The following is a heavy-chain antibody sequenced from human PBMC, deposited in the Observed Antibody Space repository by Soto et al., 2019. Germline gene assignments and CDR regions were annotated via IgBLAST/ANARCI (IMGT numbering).Heavy chain of an antibody. J-gene: IGHJ4*02. Sequence: QVQLQESGAGLVKPSQTLSLTCTVSGGSISSGGYYCNWIRHLPGKGLEWIGYIYYSGNTHYNPSLKSRVTISVDTSKNQFSLKLASVTAADTAIYYCARSLGDYVPLVSFWGQGTLVTVSS. CDR1: GGSISSGGYY. CDR2: IYYSGNT. V-gene: IGHV4-31*03. CDR3: ARSLGDYVPLVSF. D-gene: IGHD3-10*02.